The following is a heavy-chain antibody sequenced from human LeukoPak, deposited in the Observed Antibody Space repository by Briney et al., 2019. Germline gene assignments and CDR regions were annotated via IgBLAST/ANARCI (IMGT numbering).Heavy chain of an antibody. CDR3: AKDEETGYYYDSSGIFDY. D-gene: IGHD3-22*01. CDR2: ISGSGGST. CDR1: GFTFSSYV. V-gene: IGHV3-23*01. Sequence: PGGSLRLSCAASGFTFSSYVMSWVRQAPGKGLEWVSAISGSGGSTYYAGSVKGRFTISRDNSKNTLYLQMNSLRAEDTAVYYCAKDEETGYYYDSSGIFDYWGQGTLVTVSS. J-gene: IGHJ4*02.